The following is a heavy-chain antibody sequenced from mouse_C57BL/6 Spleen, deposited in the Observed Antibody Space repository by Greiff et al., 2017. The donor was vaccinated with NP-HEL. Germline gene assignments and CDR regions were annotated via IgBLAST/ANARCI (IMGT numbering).Heavy chain of an antibody. V-gene: IGHV1-61*01. CDR1: GYTFTSYW. Sequence: QVQLQQPGAELVRPGSSVKLSCKASGYTFTSYWMDWVKQRPGQGLEWIGNIYPSDSETHYNQKFKDKATLTVDKSSSTAYMQLSSLTSEDSAVYYCARNDYDSRFDYWGQGTTLTVSS. J-gene: IGHJ2*01. D-gene: IGHD2-4*01. CDR3: ARNDYDSRFDY. CDR2: IYPSDSET.